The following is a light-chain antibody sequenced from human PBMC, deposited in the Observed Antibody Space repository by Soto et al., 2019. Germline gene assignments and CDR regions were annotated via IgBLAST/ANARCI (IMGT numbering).Light chain of an antibody. Sequence: DIQMTQSPSTLSASVGDRVTITCRASQSIGYWLAWYQQKPGKAPNLLIYAASSLETGVPSRFSGSGSGTDFTFTISSLQPEDIATYYCQQYDNPSITFGQGTRLEIK. J-gene: IGKJ5*01. CDR3: QQYDNPSIT. CDR1: QSIGYW. CDR2: AAS. V-gene: IGKV1-5*01.